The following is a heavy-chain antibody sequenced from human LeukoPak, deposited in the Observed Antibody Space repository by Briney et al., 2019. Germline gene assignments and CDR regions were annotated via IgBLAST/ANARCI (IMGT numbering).Heavy chain of an antibody. CDR3: AKWIVVVPAGDFDY. J-gene: IGHJ4*02. V-gene: IGHV3-21*04. Sequence: GGSLRLSCAASGFTFSTYSMNWVRQAPGKGLEWVSSISSSSSYIYYADSVKGRFTISRDNSKNTLYLQMNSLRAEDTAVYYCAKWIVVVPAGDFDYWGQGTLVTVSS. D-gene: IGHD2-2*01. CDR1: GFTFSTYS. CDR2: ISSSSSYI.